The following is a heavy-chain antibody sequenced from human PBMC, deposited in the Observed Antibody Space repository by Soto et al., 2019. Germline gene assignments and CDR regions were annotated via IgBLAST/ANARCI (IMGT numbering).Heavy chain of an antibody. CDR3: ARALRYFDWLLRGGGMDV. Sequence: SETLSLTCTVSGGSISSSSYYWGWIRQPPGKGLEWIGTIYYSVSTYYNPSLKSRVTISVDTSKNQFSLKLSSVTAADTAVYYCARALRYFDWLLRGGGMDVWGQGTTVTVSS. D-gene: IGHD3-9*01. CDR1: GGSISSSSYY. CDR2: IYYSVST. J-gene: IGHJ6*02. V-gene: IGHV4-39*07.